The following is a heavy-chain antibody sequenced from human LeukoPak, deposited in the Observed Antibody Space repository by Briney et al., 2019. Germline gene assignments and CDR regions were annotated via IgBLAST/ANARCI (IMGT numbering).Heavy chain of an antibody. D-gene: IGHD3-10*01. J-gene: IGHJ4*02. CDR1: GDSVSSSTTA. CDR3: ARELLWFGEFYYFDY. Sequence: SQTLSLTCAIFGDSVSSSTTAWNWIRQSPSRGLEWLGRTYYRSKWYNDYAVSVKSRITINPDTSKNQFSLQLNSVTPEDTAVYYCARELLWFGEFYYFDYWGQGTLVTVSS. CDR2: TYYRSKWYN. V-gene: IGHV6-1*01.